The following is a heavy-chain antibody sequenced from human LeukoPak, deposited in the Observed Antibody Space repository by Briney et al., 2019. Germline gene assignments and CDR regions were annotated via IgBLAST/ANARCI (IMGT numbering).Heavy chain of an antibody. CDR3: AKLTAWLQQHNFDY. CDR1: GFTFNNYA. J-gene: IGHJ4*02. V-gene: IGHV3-23*01. CDR2: ISGSGGST. D-gene: IGHD5-24*01. Sequence: GGSLRLSCAASGFTFNNYAMTWVRQAPGKGLEWVSSISGSGGSTYYADSVKGRFTTSRDNSNNTLYMQMNSLTAEDTAVYYCAKLTAWLQQHNFDYWGQGALVTVSS.